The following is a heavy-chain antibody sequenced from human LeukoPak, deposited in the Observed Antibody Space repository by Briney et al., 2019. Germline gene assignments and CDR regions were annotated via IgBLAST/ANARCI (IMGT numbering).Heavy chain of an antibody. Sequence: PSETLSLTCTVSGGSISSNSYYWDWIRQPPGKGLEWIGSIYYSGSTYYNPSLKSRVTISVDTSKNQFSLKLSSVTAADTAVYYCARNLITSYYGSGSYWDWGQGTLVTVSS. V-gene: IGHV4-39*07. D-gene: IGHD3-10*01. CDR1: GGSISSNSYY. CDR3: ARNLITSYYGSGSYWD. J-gene: IGHJ4*02. CDR2: IYYSGST.